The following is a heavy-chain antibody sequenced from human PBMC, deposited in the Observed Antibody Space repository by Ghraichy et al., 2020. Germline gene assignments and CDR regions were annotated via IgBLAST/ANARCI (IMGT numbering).Heavy chain of an antibody. CDR3: AREEVDSSGWDH. J-gene: IGHJ4*02. D-gene: IGHD6-19*01. CDR1: GFIFSGYW. CDR2: IKQDGSEK. V-gene: IGHV3-7*03. Sequence: AGSLRLSCAASGFIFSGYWMTWVRQAPGKGLEWVANIKQDGSEKYYVDSVKGRFTISRDNAKNSLYLQMNSLRAEDTAVYYCAREEVDSSGWDHWGQGTLVTVSS.